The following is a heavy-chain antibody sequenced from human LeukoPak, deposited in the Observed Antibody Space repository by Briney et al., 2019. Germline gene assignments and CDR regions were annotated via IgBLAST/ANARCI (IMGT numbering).Heavy chain of an antibody. CDR1: GDSVSSGDHH. CDR2: IRYGGST. V-gene: IGHV4-30-4*01. CDR3: ARAAAVTNSWYYFDY. J-gene: IGHJ4*02. Sequence: SETLSLTCTVSGDSVSSGDHHWSWVRQPPGKGLEWIGYIRYGGSTYYNPSLKSRIIISVDMSKNQFSLSLNSLSAADSAVYFCARAAAVTNSWYYFDYWGQGTLVTVSS. D-gene: IGHD6-13*01.